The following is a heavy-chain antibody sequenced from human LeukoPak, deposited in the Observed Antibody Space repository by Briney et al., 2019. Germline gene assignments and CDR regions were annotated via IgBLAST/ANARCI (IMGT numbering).Heavy chain of an antibody. CDR1: GGSISSTTYY. V-gene: IGHV4-39*01. J-gene: IGHJ6*02. D-gene: IGHD3-3*01. CDR2: IYYSGNT. CDR3: AGDTIFGVPAYYYYGVDV. Sequence: SETLSLTRTVSGGSISSTTYYWGWIRQPPGKGLEWIGSIYYSGNTYYNPSLKSRVTISVDTSKNQFSLNLNSVTAADTAVYYCAGDTIFGVPAYYYYGVDVWGQGTTVTVSS.